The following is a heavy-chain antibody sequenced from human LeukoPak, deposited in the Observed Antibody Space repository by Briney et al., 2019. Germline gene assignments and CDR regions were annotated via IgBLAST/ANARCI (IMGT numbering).Heavy chain of an antibody. Sequence: PGGSLRLSCAASGFTFSNYAMSWVRQAPDKGLEWVSAIRGTGDNTYYADSVKGRFTISRDNSKNTLYLQVNSLRAEDTAVYYCAKGGKWDVTPFDYWGQGTLVTVSS. CDR2: IRGTGDNT. CDR1: GFTFSNYA. D-gene: IGHD1-26*01. V-gene: IGHV3-23*01. CDR3: AKGGKWDVTPFDY. J-gene: IGHJ4*02.